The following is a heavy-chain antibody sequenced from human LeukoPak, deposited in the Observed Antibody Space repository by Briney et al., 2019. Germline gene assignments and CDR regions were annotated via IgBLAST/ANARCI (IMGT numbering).Heavy chain of an antibody. Sequence: GGSLRLSCAASGFTFSNYGMHWVRQAPGKGLEWVAVIWYDGSNKYYADSVKGRFTISRDNSKNTLYLQMNSLRAEDMALYYCAKGGSYYELDYWGQGTLVTVSS. J-gene: IGHJ4*02. V-gene: IGHV3-30*02. CDR2: IWYDGSNK. CDR1: GFTFSNYG. CDR3: AKGGSYYELDY. D-gene: IGHD1-26*01.